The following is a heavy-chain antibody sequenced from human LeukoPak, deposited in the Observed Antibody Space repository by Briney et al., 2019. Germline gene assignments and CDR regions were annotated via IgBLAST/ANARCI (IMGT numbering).Heavy chain of an antibody. V-gene: IGHV1-18*01. CDR2: ISADNRHA. CDR1: DYTFDNYG. CDR3: VTPLPHYCSGERCPLRY. Sequence: ASVKVSCKASDYTFDNYGINWVRQAPGQGPEWMGWISADNRHADLAQRFQGRTTMTADTSTNTAFLELRGLRSDDTAVYYCVTPLPHYCSGERCPLRYWGQGTLVTVSS. J-gene: IGHJ4*02. D-gene: IGHD2-15*01.